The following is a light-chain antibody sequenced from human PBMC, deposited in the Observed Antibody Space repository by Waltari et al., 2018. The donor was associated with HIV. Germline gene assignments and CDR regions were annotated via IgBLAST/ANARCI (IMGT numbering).Light chain of an antibody. CDR2: RDN. V-gene: IGLV1-47*01. Sequence: QSVLTQPPSASGTPGQRVTISCSGSSFNIGRNFVSWYQQLPGTAPKVPIFRDNQRPSGVPDRFSGSKSGESASLAISGLRSEDEADYYCAAWDDSLRGSYVFGPGTKVTVL. CDR3: AAWDDSLRGSYV. CDR1: SFNIGRNF. J-gene: IGLJ1*01.